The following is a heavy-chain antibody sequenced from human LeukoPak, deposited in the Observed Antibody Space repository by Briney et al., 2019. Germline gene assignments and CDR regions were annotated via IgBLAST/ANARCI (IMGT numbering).Heavy chain of an antibody. V-gene: IGHV3-49*04. CDR2: IRSTIYGGTT. CDR3: TRDYPASFDV. J-gene: IGHJ3*01. CDR1: GFNFGDFA. Sequence: GGSLRLSCTVSGFNFGDFAMSWVRQAPGKALEWLGFIRSTIYGGTTDYAASVKGRFTISRDDSKSIAYLQMNSLKTEDTAMYYCTRDYPASFDVWGQGTLVTV.